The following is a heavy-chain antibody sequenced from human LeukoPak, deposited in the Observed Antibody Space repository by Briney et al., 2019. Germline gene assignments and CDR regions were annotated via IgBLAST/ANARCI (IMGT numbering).Heavy chain of an antibody. CDR3: ARRGLTSLGGAFDI. CDR2: IYYSGST. D-gene: IGHD1-26*01. V-gene: IGHV4-59*01. J-gene: IGHJ3*02. CDR1: GGSISSYY. Sequence: SETLSLTCTVSGGSISSYYWSWIRQPPGKGLEWMGYIYYSGSTNYNPSLKSRVTISVDTSKNQFSLKLSSVTAADTAVYYCARRGLTSLGGAFDIWGQGTMVTVSS.